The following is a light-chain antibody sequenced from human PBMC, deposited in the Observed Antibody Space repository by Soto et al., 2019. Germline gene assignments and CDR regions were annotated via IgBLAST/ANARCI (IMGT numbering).Light chain of an antibody. V-gene: IGKV1-5*01. J-gene: IGKJ1*01. CDR1: QSINNR. CDR2: DVS. CDR3: QQYHSYRT. Sequence: IQMTQSPSTLSASIGDRVTITCRASQSINNRLAWYQQKPGKAPKLLMYDVSSLESGVPSRFSGSGSGTEFTLTISSLQSDDFATYYCQQYHSYRTFGQGTKVDI.